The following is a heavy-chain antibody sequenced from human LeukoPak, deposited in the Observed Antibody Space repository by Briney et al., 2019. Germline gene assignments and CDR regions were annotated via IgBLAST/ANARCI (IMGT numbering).Heavy chain of an antibody. V-gene: IGHV1-2*06. Sequence: ASVKVSCKASGYTFTGYYMHWVRQAPGQGLEWMGRINPNSGGTNYAQKFQGRVTMTRDTSISTAYMELSRLRSDDTAVYYCARDGMVGGSPSKWGQGTLVTVSS. CDR1: GYTFTGYY. J-gene: IGHJ4*02. CDR3: ARDGMVGGSPSK. CDR2: INPNSGGT. D-gene: IGHD1-26*01.